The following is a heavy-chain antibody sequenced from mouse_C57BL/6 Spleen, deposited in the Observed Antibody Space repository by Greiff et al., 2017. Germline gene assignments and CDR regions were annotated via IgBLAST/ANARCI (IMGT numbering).Heavy chain of an antibody. D-gene: IGHD1-3*01. CDR2: INPSTGGT. J-gene: IGHJ4*01. CDR3: ARGKLVRGAMDY. V-gene: IGHV1-42*01. Sequence: EVQLQQSGPELVKPGASVKISCKASGYSFTGYYMNWVKQSPEKSLEWIGAINPSTGGTTYNQKFKAKATLTVDKSSSTAYMQLKSLTSEDSAVYYCARGKLVRGAMDYWGQGTSVTVSS. CDR1: GYSFTGYY.